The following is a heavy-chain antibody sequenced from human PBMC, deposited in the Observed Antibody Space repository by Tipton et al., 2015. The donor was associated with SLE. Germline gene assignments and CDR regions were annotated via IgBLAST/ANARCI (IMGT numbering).Heavy chain of an antibody. CDR2: VFYSGGT. CDR1: GGSLSGYY. D-gene: IGHD5-24*01. CDR3: ARAEMTTEGSVFYYYVDV. Sequence: TLSLTCTVSGGSLSGYYWSWIRQPPGKGLEWIGFVFYSGGTHYSPSLKSRVTMSADTSKNQFSLRLTSVTAADTAVYYCARAEMTTEGSVFYYYVDVWGKGTMVTVSS. V-gene: IGHV4-59*01. J-gene: IGHJ6*03.